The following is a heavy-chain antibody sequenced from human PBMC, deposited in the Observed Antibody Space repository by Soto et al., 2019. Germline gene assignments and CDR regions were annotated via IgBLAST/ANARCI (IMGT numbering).Heavy chain of an antibody. D-gene: IGHD6-13*01. CDR1: GYSFTIYC. V-gene: IGHV5-51*01. CDR3: ARQSPLAAAGIDY. CDR2: IYPGDSDT. Sequence: GESLKIAGKGSGYSFTIYCIGWVLQMPGKGLEWMGIIYPGDSDTRYSPSFQGQVTISADKSISTAYLQWSSLKASDTAMYYCARQSPLAAAGIDYWGQGTLVTVSS. J-gene: IGHJ4*02.